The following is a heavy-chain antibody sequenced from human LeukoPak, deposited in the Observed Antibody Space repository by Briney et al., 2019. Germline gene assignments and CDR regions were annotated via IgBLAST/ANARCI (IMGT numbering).Heavy chain of an antibody. D-gene: IGHD2-2*01. CDR2: INWDGTST. CDR3: ARSPAGYCTSASCPSYYYMDV. J-gene: IGHJ6*03. V-gene: IGHV3-20*04. CDR1: GFTFDDYA. Sequence: GGSLRLSCAASGFTFDDYAMSWVRQVPGKGLEWVSGINWDGTSTSYGASVKGRFTISRDNAKNSLYLQMNSLRAEDTAFYYCARSPAGYCTSASCPSYYYMDVWGKGTTVTASS.